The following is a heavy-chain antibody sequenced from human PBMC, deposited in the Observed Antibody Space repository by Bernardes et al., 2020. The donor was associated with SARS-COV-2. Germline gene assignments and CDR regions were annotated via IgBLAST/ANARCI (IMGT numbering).Heavy chain of an antibody. Sequence: SETLSLTCTVSGGSLSSPTYYWGWIRQPTGKGLAWIGSLYYRGRAYYNPSLKSRVTISVDTSKNQFSLKLSSVTAADTAVYYCARSSPNYGGKYPIDYWGKGTLVTVSS. J-gene: IGHJ4*02. V-gene: IGHV4-39*01. CDR2: LYYRGRA. CDR3: ARSSPNYGGKYPIDY. CDR1: GGSLSSPTYY. D-gene: IGHD4-17*01.